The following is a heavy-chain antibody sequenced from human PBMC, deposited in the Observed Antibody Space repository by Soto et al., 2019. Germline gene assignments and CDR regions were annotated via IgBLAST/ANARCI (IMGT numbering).Heavy chain of an antibody. Sequence: GGSLRLSCEASGFTFSSYAMSWVRQAPGKGLEWVSTINTSGGSTYYADSVKGRFTISRDNSKNTMHLQMNSLRADDTAVYYCATLVAATSGYWGQGTLVTVSS. J-gene: IGHJ4*02. CDR3: ATLVAATSGY. CDR2: INTSGGST. CDR1: GFTFSSYA. V-gene: IGHV3-23*01. D-gene: IGHD2-21*01.